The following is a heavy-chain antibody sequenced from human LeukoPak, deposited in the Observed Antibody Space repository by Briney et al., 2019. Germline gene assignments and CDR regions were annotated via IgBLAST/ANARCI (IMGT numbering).Heavy chain of an antibody. Sequence: ASETLSLTCTVSGGSISSSSYYWGWIRQPPGKGLEWIGSIYYGGTTYYNPSLKSRATISVDTSKNQFSLTLSSVTAADTAVYYCARHTLDILTGYVAFDIWGQRTMVTVSS. V-gene: IGHV4-39*01. J-gene: IGHJ3*02. CDR2: IYYGGTT. CDR1: GGSISSSSYY. D-gene: IGHD3-9*01. CDR3: ARHTLDILTGYVAFDI.